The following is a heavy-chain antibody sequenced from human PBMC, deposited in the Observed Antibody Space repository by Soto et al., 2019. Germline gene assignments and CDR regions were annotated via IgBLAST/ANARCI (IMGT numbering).Heavy chain of an antibody. V-gene: IGHV1-18*01. CDR1: GYTFTSYG. D-gene: IGHD3-10*01. Sequence: GASVKVSCKASGYTFTSYGISWVRQAPGQGLEWMGWISAYNGNTNYAQKLQGRVTMTTDTSTSTAYMELRSLRSDDTAVYYCARMNGSGSYYNVNGYNWFDPWGQGTLVTVS. J-gene: IGHJ5*02. CDR2: ISAYNGNT. CDR3: ARMNGSGSYYNVNGYNWFDP.